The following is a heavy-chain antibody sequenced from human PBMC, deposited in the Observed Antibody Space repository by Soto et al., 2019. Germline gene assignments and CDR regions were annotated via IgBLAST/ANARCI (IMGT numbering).Heavy chain of an antibody. V-gene: IGHV3-30*03. CDR3: ASAGSFDN. Sequence: VGSLRLSCAASGFTFSTFGMHWVRQSPGKGLDWVAIITSDGSYKSYADSVKGRFTISRDNSKNTLYLQMNNLRPEDTAVYYCASAGSFDNWGQGTLVTVSS. CDR2: ITSDGSYK. CDR1: GFTFSTFG. J-gene: IGHJ4*02.